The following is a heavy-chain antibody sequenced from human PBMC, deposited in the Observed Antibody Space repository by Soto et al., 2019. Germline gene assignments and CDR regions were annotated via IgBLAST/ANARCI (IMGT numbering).Heavy chain of an antibody. J-gene: IGHJ4*02. Sequence: QVQLVESGGGVVQPGRSLRLSCTASGFTFSSYGMHWVRLATGKGLEWVAVISYDGGDKYYTDSVKGRFTISRDNSKSTLYLQMNSLRTDDTAVYYCAKSHAITVISLEYWGQGTLVTVSS. CDR2: ISYDGGDK. V-gene: IGHV3-30*18. CDR3: AKSHAITVISLEY. CDR1: GFTFSSYG. D-gene: IGHD2-8*01.